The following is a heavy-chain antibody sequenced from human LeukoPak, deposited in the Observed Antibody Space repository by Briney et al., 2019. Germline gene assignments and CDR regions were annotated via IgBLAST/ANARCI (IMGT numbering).Heavy chain of an antibody. CDR3: AKDTIFGAVYYMDV. CDR1: GFTFSSYW. J-gene: IGHJ6*03. V-gene: IGHV3-74*01. D-gene: IGHD3-3*01. Sequence: GGSLRLSCVASGFTFSSYWMHWVRQDPRKGLVWVSRINGDGRNINYADSVRGRFTISRDNTKNTLYLQMNSLRAEDTAVYYCAKDTIFGAVYYMDVWGKGTTVTVSS. CDR2: INGDGRNI.